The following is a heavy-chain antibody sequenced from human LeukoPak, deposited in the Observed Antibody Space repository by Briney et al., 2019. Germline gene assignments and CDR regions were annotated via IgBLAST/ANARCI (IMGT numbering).Heavy chain of an antibody. J-gene: IGHJ4*02. Sequence: KASETLSLTCTVSGGSISSSSYYWGWIRQPPGKGLEWIGSIYYSGSTYYNPSLKSRVTISVDTSKNQFSLKLSSVTAADTAVYYCARGGGSQLLWFDFDYWGQGTLVTVSS. CDR2: IYYSGST. D-gene: IGHD2-2*01. CDR1: GGSISSSSYY. CDR3: ARGGGSQLLWFDFDY. V-gene: IGHV4-39*07.